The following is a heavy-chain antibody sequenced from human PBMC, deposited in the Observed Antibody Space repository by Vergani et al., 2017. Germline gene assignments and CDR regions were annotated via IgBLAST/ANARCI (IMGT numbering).Heavy chain of an antibody. CDR2: INPNSGGT. J-gene: IGHJ6*02. CDR3: VRGGLYYYGMDV. D-gene: IGHD3-16*01. CDR1: GYTFTGYY. Sequence: QVQLVQSGAEVKKPGASVKVSCKASGYTFTGYYMHWVRQAPGQGLEWMGWINPNSGGTNYAQKFQGKVTMTRDTSISPAYMERSRVRSDDTAVCYCVRGGLYYYGMDVWGQGTTVTVSS. V-gene: IGHV1-2*02.